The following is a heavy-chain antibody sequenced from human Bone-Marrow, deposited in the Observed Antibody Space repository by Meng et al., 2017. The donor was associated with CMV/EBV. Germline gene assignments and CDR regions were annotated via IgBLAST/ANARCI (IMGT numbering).Heavy chain of an antibody. J-gene: IGHJ4*02. CDR3: ARDWGGYSGYDRLVFDY. V-gene: IGHV4-34*01. CDR1: GGSFSGYY. D-gene: IGHD5-12*01. CDR2: INHSGST. Sequence: SETLSLTCAVYGGSFSGYYWSWIRQPPGKGLEWIGEINHSGSTNYNPSLKSRVTISVDTSKNQFSLKLSSVTAADTAVYYCARDWGGYSGYDRLVFDYWGQGTLVNVAS.